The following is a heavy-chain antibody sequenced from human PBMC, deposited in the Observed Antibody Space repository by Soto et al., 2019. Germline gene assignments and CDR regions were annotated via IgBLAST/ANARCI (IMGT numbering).Heavy chain of an antibody. D-gene: IGHD2-2*01. V-gene: IGHV4-34*01. Sequence: SETLSLTCAVYGGSFSGYYWSWIRQPPGKGLEWIGEINHSGSTNYNPSLKSRVTISVDTSKNQFSLKLSSVTAADTAVYYCARGLIPAARRWFDPWGQGTLVTVSS. J-gene: IGHJ5*02. CDR3: ARGLIPAARRWFDP. CDR1: GGSFSGYY. CDR2: INHSGST.